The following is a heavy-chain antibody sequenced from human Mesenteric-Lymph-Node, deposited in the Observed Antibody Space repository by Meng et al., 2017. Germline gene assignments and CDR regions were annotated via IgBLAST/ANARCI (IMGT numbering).Heavy chain of an antibody. CDR3: ATEQQPHNYYYYYGMDV. CDR2: IIPIFGTA. D-gene: IGHD6-13*01. Sequence: SVKVSCKASGGTFSSYAISWVRQAPGQGLEWMGGIIPIFGTANYAQKFQGRVTITADESTSTAYMELSSLRSEDTAVYYCATEQQPHNYYYYYGMDVWGQGTMVTVSS. J-gene: IGHJ6*02. V-gene: IGHV1-69*13. CDR1: GGTFSSYA.